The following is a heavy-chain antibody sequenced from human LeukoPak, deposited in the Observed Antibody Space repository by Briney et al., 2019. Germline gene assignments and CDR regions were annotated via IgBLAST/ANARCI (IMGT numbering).Heavy chain of an antibody. CDR2: IIPIFGTA. V-gene: IGHV1-69*05. J-gene: IGHJ5*02. CDR1: GGTFSSYA. D-gene: IGHD6-13*01. CDR3: ARGPDIAAAGTARYNWFDP. Sequence: GASVKVSCKASGGTFSSYAISWVRQAPVQGLEWMGGIIPIFGTANYAQKFQGRVTITTDESTSTAYMELSSLRSEDTAVYYCARGPDIAAAGTARYNWFDPWGQGTLVTVSS.